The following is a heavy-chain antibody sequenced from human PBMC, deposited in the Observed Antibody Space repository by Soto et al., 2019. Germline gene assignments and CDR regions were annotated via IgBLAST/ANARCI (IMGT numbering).Heavy chain of an antibody. D-gene: IGHD1-26*01. Sequence: GASVKVSCKASGFTFTSSAVQWVRQARGQRLEWIGWIVVGSGNTNYAQKFQERVTITRDMSTSTAYMELSSLRSEDTAVCYCAAEQAYSGSYHPVDYWGQGTLVTVSS. CDR2: IVVGSGNT. CDR1: GFTFTSSA. V-gene: IGHV1-58*01. J-gene: IGHJ4*02. CDR3: AAEQAYSGSYHPVDY.